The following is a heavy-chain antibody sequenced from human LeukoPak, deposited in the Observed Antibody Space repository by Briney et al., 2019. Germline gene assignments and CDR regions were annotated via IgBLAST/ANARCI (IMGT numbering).Heavy chain of an antibody. CDR3: AREHYYGSGSYLWSDY. Sequence: ASVTVSCKASGYTFTSYGISWVRQAPGQGLEWMGWISAYNGNTNYAQKLQGRVTMTTDTSTSTAYMELRSLRSDDTAVYYCAREHYYGSGSYLWSDYWGQGTLVTVSS. J-gene: IGHJ4*02. V-gene: IGHV1-18*01. D-gene: IGHD3-10*01. CDR1: GYTFTSYG. CDR2: ISAYNGNT.